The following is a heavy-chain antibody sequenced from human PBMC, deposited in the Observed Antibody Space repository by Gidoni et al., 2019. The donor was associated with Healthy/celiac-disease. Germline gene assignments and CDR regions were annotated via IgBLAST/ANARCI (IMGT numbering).Heavy chain of an antibody. Sequence: EVQLVESGGGLVQPGGSLRLSCAASGFTFSSYAMHWVRQAPGKGLEYVSAISSNGDSTYYANSVKGRFTSSRDNSKNTLYLQMGSLRAEDMAVYYCASAGSGSYYDYFDYWGQGTLVTVSS. CDR1: GFTFSSYA. CDR3: ASAGSGSYYDYFDY. D-gene: IGHD1-26*01. V-gene: IGHV3-64*01. CDR2: ISSNGDST. J-gene: IGHJ4*02.